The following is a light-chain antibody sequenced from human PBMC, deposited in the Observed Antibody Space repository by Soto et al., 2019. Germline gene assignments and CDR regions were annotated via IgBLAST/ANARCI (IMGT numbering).Light chain of an antibody. CDR2: AAS. Sequence: DIQMTQSPSTLSASVGDRVTITRRASQSISNWLAWYQQKPGKAPSLLIYAASNLDSGVPSRFSGSGSGTEFTLTIRRLQPDDFATYVCQQYHSYWTFGQGTKVDIK. V-gene: IGKV1-5*01. CDR3: QQYHSYWT. CDR1: QSISNW. J-gene: IGKJ1*01.